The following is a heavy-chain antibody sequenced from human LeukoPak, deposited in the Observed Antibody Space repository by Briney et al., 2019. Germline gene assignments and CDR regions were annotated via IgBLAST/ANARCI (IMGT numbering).Heavy chain of an antibody. D-gene: IGHD2-21*01. J-gene: IGHJ5*01. CDR1: GFPFSSYE. Sequence: PGGSLRLSCEGSGFPFSSYEMKWVRQAPGKGLERVSHIDSGGSTIYYADSVKGRFTVSRDNAKNSMYLQMESLRVEDTAVYYCATYSVADLLDSWGQGTPVTVSS. CDR3: ATYSVADLLDS. V-gene: IGHV3-48*03. CDR2: IDSGGSTI.